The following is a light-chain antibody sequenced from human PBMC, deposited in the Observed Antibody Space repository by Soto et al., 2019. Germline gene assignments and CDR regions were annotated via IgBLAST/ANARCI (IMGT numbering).Light chain of an antibody. CDR1: SSDFGDDKY. V-gene: IGLV2-11*01. Sequence: QSVLTQPRSVSGSPGRSVTISCTGTSSDFGDDKYVSWYQQHPGQAPKLVIYDVTKRPSGVPDRFSGSKSGNTASLTISGLQAEDEADYYCSSFSSSSTPYVFGTGTKLTVL. CDR3: SSFSSSSTPYV. CDR2: DVT. J-gene: IGLJ1*01.